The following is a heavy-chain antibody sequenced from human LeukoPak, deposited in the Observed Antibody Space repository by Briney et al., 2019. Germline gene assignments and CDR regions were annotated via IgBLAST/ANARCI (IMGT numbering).Heavy chain of an antibody. CDR3: ASNRYDFWASFDY. CDR1: GGSICSSSYY. J-gene: IGHJ4*02. V-gene: IGHV4-39*07. Sequence: PSETLSLTCTVSGGSICSSSYYWGWIRQPPGKGLEWIGSIYHSGSTYYNPSLKSRVTISVDRSKNQFSLKLSSVTAADTAVYYCASNRYDFWASFDYWGQGTLVTVSS. CDR2: IYHSGST. D-gene: IGHD3-3*01.